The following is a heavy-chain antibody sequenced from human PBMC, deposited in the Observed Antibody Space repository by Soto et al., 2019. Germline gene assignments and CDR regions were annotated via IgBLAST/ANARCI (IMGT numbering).Heavy chain of an antibody. J-gene: IGHJ6*02. Sequence: ASVKVSCKASGYTFTSYGISWVRQAPGQGLEWMGWISAYNGNTNYAQKLQGRVTMTTDTSTSTAYMELRSLRSDDTAVYYCASLGYCSGGSCYGYYYDMDVWGQGTTVTVSS. CDR2: ISAYNGNT. D-gene: IGHD2-15*01. CDR1: GYTFTSYG. V-gene: IGHV1-18*04. CDR3: ASLGYCSGGSCYGYYYDMDV.